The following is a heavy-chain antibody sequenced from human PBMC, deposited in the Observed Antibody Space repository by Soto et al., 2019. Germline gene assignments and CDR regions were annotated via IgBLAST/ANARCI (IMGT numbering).Heavy chain of an antibody. CDR1: GGTFSGDA. J-gene: IGHJ6*01. CDR2: IVPFFKGT. Sequence: QVQLVQSGAEVKKPGSWVKVSCKASGGTFSGDAISWLRQAPGQGLEWMGQIVPFFKGTKYAQKFQGRVTITADDSTSTAFLDLSSLRSEDTAVYFXXXXXXXXXYDSTYYYY. D-gene: IGHD3-22*01. V-gene: IGHV1-69*01. CDR3: XXXXXXXXYDSTYYYY.